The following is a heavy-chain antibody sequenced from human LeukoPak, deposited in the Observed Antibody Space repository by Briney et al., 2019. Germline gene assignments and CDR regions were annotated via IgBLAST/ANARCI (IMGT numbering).Heavy chain of an antibody. CDR1: GYSFTSYW. CDR2: IYPGDSDT. J-gene: IGHJ4*02. V-gene: IGHV5-51*01. CDR3: ARGSGYSYGYGEGFDY. Sequence: GESLKISCKGSGYSFTSYWIGWVRPMPGKGLEWMGIIYPGDSDTRYSPSFQGQVSISADKSISTAYLQWSSLKASDSAMYYCARGSGYSYGYGEGFDYWGQGTLVTVSS. D-gene: IGHD5-18*01.